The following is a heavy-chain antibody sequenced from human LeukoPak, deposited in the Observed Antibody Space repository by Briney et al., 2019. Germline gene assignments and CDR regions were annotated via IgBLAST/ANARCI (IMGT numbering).Heavy chain of an antibody. CDR3: ARITYDFWSGYYMPDDP. CDR2: ISIYNGNT. J-gene: IGHJ5*02. CDR1: GYTFTSYG. V-gene: IGHV1-18*01. D-gene: IGHD3-3*01. Sequence: ASVKVSFKASGYTFTSYGISWVRQAPGQGLEWMGWISIYNGNTDYAQKLRVRGTMTTDTSTSTAYLELRGLRSDDTAVYYCARITYDFWSGYYMPDDPWGQGTLVTVSS.